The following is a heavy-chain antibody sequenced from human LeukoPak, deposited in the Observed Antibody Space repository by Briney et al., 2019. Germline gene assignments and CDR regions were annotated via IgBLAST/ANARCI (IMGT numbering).Heavy chain of an antibody. J-gene: IGHJ6*02. V-gene: IGHV1-2*04. D-gene: IGHD3-10*01. CDR2: INPNSGGT. CDR3: AREDGSGNYYYGMDV. Sequence: ASVKVSCKASGYTFTGYYMHWVRQAPGQGLEWMGWINPNSGGTNYAQKFQGWVTMTRDTSISTAYMELSRLRSDDTAVYYCAREDGSGNYYYGMDVWGQGTTVTVSS. CDR1: GYTFTGYY.